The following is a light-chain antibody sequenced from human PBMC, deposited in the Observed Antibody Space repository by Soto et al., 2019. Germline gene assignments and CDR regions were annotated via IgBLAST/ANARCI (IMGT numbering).Light chain of an antibody. V-gene: IGKV3-15*01. Sequence: EIVMTQSPATLSVSPGERATPSCRASQSVSSNLAWYQQXPAXXPXXXXXGXSTRPTGIPARFSGSGSGTEFTLTISSLEPEDFAVYYCQQRSDWPVTFGQGTRLEI. J-gene: IGKJ5*01. CDR1: QSVSSN. CDR2: GXS. CDR3: QQRSDWPVT.